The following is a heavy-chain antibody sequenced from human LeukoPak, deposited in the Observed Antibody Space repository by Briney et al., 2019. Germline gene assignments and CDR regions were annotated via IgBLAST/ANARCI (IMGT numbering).Heavy chain of an antibody. Sequence: PGGSLRLSCAASGYTFDDYGMNWVRQAPGKGLKWVSSISSSISYIYYADSVKGRFTISRDNAKNSLYLQMNSLRAEDTAVYYCARFIAVADGFDYWGQGTLVAVSS. CDR1: GYTFDDYG. D-gene: IGHD6-19*01. J-gene: IGHJ4*02. CDR2: ISSSISYI. V-gene: IGHV3-21*01. CDR3: ARFIAVADGFDY.